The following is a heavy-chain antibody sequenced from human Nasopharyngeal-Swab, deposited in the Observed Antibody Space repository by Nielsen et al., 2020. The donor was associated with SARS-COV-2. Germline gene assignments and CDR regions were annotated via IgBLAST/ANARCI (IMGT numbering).Heavy chain of an antibody. Sequence: ASVQVSCKASGYTFTGYYMHWVRQAPGQGLEWMGWINPNSGGTNYAQKFQGRVTMTRDTSISTAYMELSRLRSDDTAVYYCARAGYCSSTSCYPYWGQGTLVTVSS. D-gene: IGHD2-2*01. V-gene: IGHV1-2*02. CDR1: GYTFTGYY. CDR2: INPNSGGT. J-gene: IGHJ4*02. CDR3: ARAGYCSSTSCYPY.